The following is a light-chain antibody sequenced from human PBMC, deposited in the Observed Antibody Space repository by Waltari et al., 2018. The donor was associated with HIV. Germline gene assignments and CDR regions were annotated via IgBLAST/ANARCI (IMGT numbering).Light chain of an antibody. Sequence: HSALTQPRPVSGSPGQSLTIPCTGTGCDIGVHNYVSWYQNKPGKAPKLMIYNVTKRPSGVPERFSGSKSGNTASLTISGVQAEDEADYFCCSYAGSYNSVLFGGGTKLTVL. J-gene: IGLJ2*01. V-gene: IGLV2-11*01. CDR2: NVT. CDR1: GCDIGVHNY. CDR3: CSYAGSYNSVL.